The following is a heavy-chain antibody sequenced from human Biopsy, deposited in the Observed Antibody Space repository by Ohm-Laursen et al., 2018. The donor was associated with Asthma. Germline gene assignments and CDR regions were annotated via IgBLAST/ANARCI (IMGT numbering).Heavy chain of an antibody. V-gene: IGHV1-24*01. CDR1: GYSLTDLS. J-gene: IGHJ4*02. D-gene: IGHD4-17*01. Sequence: EASVKVSCKISGYSLTDLSMHWVRQAPGQGLEWMGGHDHEEGGTVNARRFQGRVTMTEETSTDTAYMELSSLSSDDTAVYYCASDFPKDYVRYNFQFWGQGTLVTVSS. CDR3: ASDFPKDYVRYNFQF. CDR2: HDHEEGGT.